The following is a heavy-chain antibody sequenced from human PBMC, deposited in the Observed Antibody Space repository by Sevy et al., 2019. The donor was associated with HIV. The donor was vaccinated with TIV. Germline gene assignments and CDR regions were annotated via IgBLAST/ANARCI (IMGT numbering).Heavy chain of an antibody. CDR1: GGSISSYY. CDR3: ARDSPYYDFWSGFLALDV. CDR2: IYTSGST. D-gene: IGHD3-3*01. V-gene: IGHV4-4*07. J-gene: IGHJ6*02. Sequence: SETLSLTCTVSGGSISSYYWSWIRQPAGKGLEWIGRIYTSGSTNYNPSLKSRVTMSVDTSKNQFSLKLSSVTAADTAVYYCARDSPYYDFWSGFLALDVWGQGTTVTVSS.